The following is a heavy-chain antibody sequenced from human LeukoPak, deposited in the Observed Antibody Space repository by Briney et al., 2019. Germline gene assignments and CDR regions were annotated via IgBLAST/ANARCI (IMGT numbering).Heavy chain of an antibody. Sequence: GGSLRLSCAASGFTFSSYGMHWVRQAPGKGLEWVAVIWYDGSNKYYADSVKSRFTISRDNSKNTLYLQMNSLRAEDTAVYYCARDQGAQDIVVVPAAAPDYYYYGMDVWGQGTTVTVSS. D-gene: IGHD2-2*01. V-gene: IGHV3-33*01. J-gene: IGHJ6*02. CDR2: IWYDGSNK. CDR3: ARDQGAQDIVVVPAAAPDYYYYGMDV. CDR1: GFTFSSYG.